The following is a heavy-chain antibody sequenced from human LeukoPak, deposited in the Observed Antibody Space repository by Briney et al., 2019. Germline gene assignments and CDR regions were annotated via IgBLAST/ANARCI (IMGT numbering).Heavy chain of an antibody. Sequence: GGSLRLSCAASGFTFSNYTMSWVRQAPGKGLEWVSSISSSGIYIYYADSVKGRFTISRDNAKHSLYLQMNSLRAEDTAVYYCTRDQDYYDSSGYAFDIWGQGTMVTVSS. CDR1: GFTFSNYT. J-gene: IGHJ3*02. CDR2: ISSSGIYI. CDR3: TRDQDYYDSSGYAFDI. D-gene: IGHD3-22*01. V-gene: IGHV3-21*01.